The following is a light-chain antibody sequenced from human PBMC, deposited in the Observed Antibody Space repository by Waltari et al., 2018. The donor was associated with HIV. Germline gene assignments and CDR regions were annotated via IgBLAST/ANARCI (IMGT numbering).Light chain of an antibody. Sequence: QSALTQPPSPSAPPGQRVTMSCSGSSSNVGRDNVTWYQQIPGTAPKLLIYNDYQRPSGVPDRFSGSKSGTSASLAISGLRSEDEADYYCAAWDNILSGYVFGTGTKVTVL. CDR3: AAWDNILSGYV. CDR2: NDY. CDR1: SSNVGRDN. V-gene: IGLV1-47*01. J-gene: IGLJ1*01.